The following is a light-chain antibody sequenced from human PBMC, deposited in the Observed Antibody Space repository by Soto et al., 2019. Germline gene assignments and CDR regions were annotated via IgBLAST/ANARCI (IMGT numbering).Light chain of an antibody. V-gene: IGKV1-6*01. Sequence: ALQMTQSPSSLSASVGDRVTITCRASQGIRNDLGWYQQKPGKAPKLLIAAASILQSEVPSRFSGSGSDTDFTLTISSLQPEDSAVYYCLQDNSSPYTFGQGTKLEIK. J-gene: IGKJ2*01. CDR3: LQDNSSPYT. CDR2: AAS. CDR1: QGIRND.